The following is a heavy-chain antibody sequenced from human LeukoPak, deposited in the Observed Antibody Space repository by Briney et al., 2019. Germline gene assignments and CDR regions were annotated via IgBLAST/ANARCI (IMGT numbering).Heavy chain of an antibody. J-gene: IGHJ6*02. V-gene: IGHV1-69*04. Sequence: GASVKVSCKASGGTFSSYAISWVRQAPGQGLEWMGRIIPILGIANYAQKFQGRVMITADKSTSTAYMELSSLRSEDTAVYYCARDPRKYYYDSSGYPRLGPVTLGMDVWGQGTTVTVSS. CDR2: IIPILGIA. CDR1: GGTFSSYA. CDR3: ARDPRKYYYDSSGYPRLGPVTLGMDV. D-gene: IGHD3-22*01.